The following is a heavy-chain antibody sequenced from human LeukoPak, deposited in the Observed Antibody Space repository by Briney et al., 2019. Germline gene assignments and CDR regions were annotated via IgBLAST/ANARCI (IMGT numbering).Heavy chain of an antibody. CDR2: IKQDGSEK. Sequence: GGSLRLSCAASGFTFSSYAMSWVRQAPGKGLEWVANIKQDGSEKYYMDSVKGRFTTSRDNAKSSLFLQMNSLRAEDTAVYYCARGDRVGVTTGHFDYWGQGTLVTVSS. V-gene: IGHV3-7*03. J-gene: IGHJ4*02. D-gene: IGHD1-26*01. CDR3: ARGDRVGVTTGHFDY. CDR1: GFTFSSYA.